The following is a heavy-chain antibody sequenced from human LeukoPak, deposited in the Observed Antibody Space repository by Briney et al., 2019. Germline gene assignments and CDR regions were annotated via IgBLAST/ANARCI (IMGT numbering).Heavy chain of an antibody. CDR1: GFTFSSYW. J-gene: IGHJ4*02. CDR3: ARELLNFNPAGY. V-gene: IGHV3-7*01. CDR2: IKQDGSEK. Sequence: PGGSLRLSCAASGFTFSSYWMGWVRQAPGKGLEWVANIKQDGSEKYYVDSVKGRFTISRNNAKNSLYLQMNSLRAEDTAVYYCARELLNFNPAGYWGQGTLVTVSS. D-gene: IGHD3-9*01.